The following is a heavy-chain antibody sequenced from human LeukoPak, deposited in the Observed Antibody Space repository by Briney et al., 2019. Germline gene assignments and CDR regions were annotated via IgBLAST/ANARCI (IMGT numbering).Heavy chain of an antibody. J-gene: IGHJ4*02. CDR3: ARWNYGSGSRADY. Sequence: GGSLRLSCAASGFTFSSYSMNWVRQAPGKGLEWVSSISSSSSYIYYADSVKGRFTISRDNAKNSLYLQMNSLRAEDTAVYYCARWNYGSGSRADYWGQGTLVTVSS. V-gene: IGHV3-21*01. CDR2: ISSSSSYI. CDR1: GFTFSSYS. D-gene: IGHD3-10*01.